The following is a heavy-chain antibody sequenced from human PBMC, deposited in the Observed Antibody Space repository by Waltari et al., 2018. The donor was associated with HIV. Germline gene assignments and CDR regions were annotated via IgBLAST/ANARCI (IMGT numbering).Heavy chain of an antibody. V-gene: IGHV4-59*01. J-gene: IGHJ4*02. D-gene: IGHD5-12*01. CDR3: ARGRRWLQFHGHYYFDY. CDR2: ISYSGST. Sequence: QVQLQESGTGLVKPSETLSLTCNVSGDSISGNYWNWIRQPPGKEPEWIGYISYSGSTNYNPSLKSRVSMSLVSSKSQFSLRLRSVTAVDTAVYYCARGRRWLQFHGHYYFDYWGQGILVTVSS. CDR1: GDSISGNY.